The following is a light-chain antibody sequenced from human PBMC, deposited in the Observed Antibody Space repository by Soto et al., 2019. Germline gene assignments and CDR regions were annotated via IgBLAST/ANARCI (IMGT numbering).Light chain of an antibody. V-gene: IGLV1-44*01. CDR3: AAWDDSLNGLV. CDR2: NNN. J-gene: IGLJ1*01. Sequence: QSVLTQPPSASGTPGQRVTGSCSGSSSNIGSNTVNWYQQLPGTAPKLLIYNNNQRPSGVPDRFSGSKSGTSASLAISGLQSEDEADYYCAAWDDSLNGLVFGTGTKVTVL. CDR1: SSNIGSNT.